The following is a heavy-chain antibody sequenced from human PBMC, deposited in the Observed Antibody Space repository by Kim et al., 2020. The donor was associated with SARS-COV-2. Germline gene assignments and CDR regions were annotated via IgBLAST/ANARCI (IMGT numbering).Heavy chain of an antibody. V-gene: IGHV4-59*01. CDR2: IYYSGST. CDR3: ARSDTVWYANWFDP. J-gene: IGHJ5*02. Sequence: SETLSLTCTVSGGSISSYYWSWIRQPPGKGLEWIGYIYYSGSTNYNPSLKSRVTISVDTSKNQFSLKLSSVTAADTAVYYCARSDTVWYANWFDPWGQGTLVTVSS. CDR1: GGSISSYY. D-gene: IGHD3-16*01.